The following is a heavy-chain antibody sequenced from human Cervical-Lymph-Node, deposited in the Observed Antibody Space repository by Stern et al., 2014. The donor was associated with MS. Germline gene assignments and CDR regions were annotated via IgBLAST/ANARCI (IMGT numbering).Heavy chain of an antibody. J-gene: IGHJ3*02. Sequence: EVQLVESGGGLVKPGGSLRLSCAAAGFTFSHYDMNWVRQAPGKGLEWVSSISTGSKYIYYADSLKGRFSISRDNAKNLLYLQMNSLRAEDTAIYYCARYGSYGSHLMMNNAFDIWGQGTLVTVSA. D-gene: IGHD3-10*01. CDR1: GFTFSHYD. CDR2: ISTGSKYI. CDR3: ARYGSYGSHLMMNNAFDI. V-gene: IGHV3-21*06.